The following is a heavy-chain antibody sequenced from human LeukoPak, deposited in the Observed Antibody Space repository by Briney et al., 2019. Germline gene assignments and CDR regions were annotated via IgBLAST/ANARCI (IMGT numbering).Heavy chain of an antibody. CDR1: GFTFSDYY. CDR3: ARDRRWLQF. CDR2: ISGSGNSI. Sequence: PGGSLRISCAASGFTFSDYYMSWIRQAPGKGLEWMSYISGSGNSIYYVDSVKGRFTISRDSANNSLYLQMNSLRVDDTAVYYCARDRRWLQFWGQGTLVIVSS. J-gene: IGHJ4*02. V-gene: IGHV3-11*01. D-gene: IGHD5-24*01.